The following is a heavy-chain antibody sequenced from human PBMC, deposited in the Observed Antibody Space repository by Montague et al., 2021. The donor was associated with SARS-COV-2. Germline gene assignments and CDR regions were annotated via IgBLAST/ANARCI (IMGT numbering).Heavy chain of an antibody. D-gene: IGHD3-10*01. CDR2: TYYRSKWYN. V-gene: IGHV6-1*01. CDR3: ARGLWFGELLSLYYYYGMDV. J-gene: IGHJ6*02. CDR1: GDSVPSNSAA. Sequence: CAISGDSVPSNSAAWNWIRQSPSRGLEWLGRTYYRSKWYNDYAVSVKSRITINPDTSKNQFSLQLNSVTPEDTAVYYCARGLWFGELLSLYYYYGMDVWGQGTTVTVSS.